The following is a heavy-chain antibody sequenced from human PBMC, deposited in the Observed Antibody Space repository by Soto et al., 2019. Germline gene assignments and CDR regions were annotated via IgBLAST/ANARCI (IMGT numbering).Heavy chain of an antibody. D-gene: IGHD5-18*01. CDR2: ISGSGGSE. V-gene: IGHV3-23*01. Sequence: GGSLRLSCAVSGFTFISYAMTWVRQAPGKGLEWVSAISGSGGSEFYADSVKGRFTISRDNSKNTLYLQMKSLRAEDTALYYCAKGDTTMITDYYAMDVWGQGTSVTVSS. J-gene: IGHJ6*02. CDR3: AKGDTTMITDYYAMDV. CDR1: GFTFISYA.